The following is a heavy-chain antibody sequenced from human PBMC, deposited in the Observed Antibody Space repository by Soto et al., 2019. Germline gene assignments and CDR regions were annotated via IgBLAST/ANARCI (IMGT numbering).Heavy chain of an antibody. V-gene: IGHV3-30*18. CDR2: ISYDGSNR. D-gene: IGHD6-13*01. CDR3: AKEEGYSSSWRAEYFQH. Sequence: GGSLRLSCAASGFTFSRVGMHWVRQAPGKGLEWVAVISYDGSNRFYADSVKGRFTISRDNSKNTLYLQMNSLRPEDTAVYYCAKEEGYSSSWRAEYFQHWGQGTLVTVSS. CDR1: GFTFSRVG. J-gene: IGHJ1*01.